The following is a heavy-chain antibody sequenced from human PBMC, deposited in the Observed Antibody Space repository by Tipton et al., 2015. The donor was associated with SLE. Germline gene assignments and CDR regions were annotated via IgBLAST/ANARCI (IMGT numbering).Heavy chain of an antibody. CDR3: ASAADYGGQMGGFDY. V-gene: IGHV5-51*01. D-gene: IGHD4-23*01. J-gene: IGHJ4*02. Sequence: QLVQSGAEVKKPGESLKISCKGSGYSFTTYWIGWVRQMPGKGLEWMGIIYPGDSDTRYSPSFQGQVAISADKSISIAYLQWSSLKASHTAMYYCASAADYGGQMGGFDYWGQGTLVTVSS. CDR2: IYPGDSDT. CDR1: GYSFTTYW.